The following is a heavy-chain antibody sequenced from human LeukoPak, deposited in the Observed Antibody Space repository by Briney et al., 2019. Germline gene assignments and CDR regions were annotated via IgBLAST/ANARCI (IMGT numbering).Heavy chain of an antibody. Sequence: PGGSLRLSCAASGFTFSSYSMNWVRQAPGKGLEWVSYISSSSSTIYYADSVKGRFTISRDNAKNSLYLQMNSLRDEDTAVYYCARDLTPLHNYYGMDVWGQGTTVTVSS. V-gene: IGHV3-48*02. CDR3: ARDLTPLHNYYGMDV. J-gene: IGHJ6*02. CDR2: ISSSSSTI. CDR1: GFTFSSYS.